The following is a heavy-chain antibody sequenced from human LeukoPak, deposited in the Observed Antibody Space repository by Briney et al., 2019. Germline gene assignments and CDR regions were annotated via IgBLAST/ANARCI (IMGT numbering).Heavy chain of an antibody. V-gene: IGHV3-23*01. Sequence: GGSLRLSCAGSGFTFSAYAMSWVRQAPGKGLEWVSTISRSGVSTYYADSVRGRFTISRDNSKNTLFVQMNSLRAEDTAVYYCATLGAYDRFDSWGQGTLVTVSS. CDR3: ATLGAYDRFDS. CDR1: GFTFSAYA. D-gene: IGHD5-12*01. CDR2: ISRSGVST. J-gene: IGHJ4*02.